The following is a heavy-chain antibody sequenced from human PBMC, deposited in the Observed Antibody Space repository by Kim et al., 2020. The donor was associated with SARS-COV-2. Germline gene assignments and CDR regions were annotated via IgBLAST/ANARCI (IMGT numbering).Heavy chain of an antibody. V-gene: IGHV3-49*02. CDR2: TT. CDR3: TRAANYMDV. J-gene: IGHJ6*03. Sequence: TTEYAASVKGRFTISRDDSKSIAYLQMNSLKTEDTAVYYFTRAANYMDVWGKGTTVTVSS.